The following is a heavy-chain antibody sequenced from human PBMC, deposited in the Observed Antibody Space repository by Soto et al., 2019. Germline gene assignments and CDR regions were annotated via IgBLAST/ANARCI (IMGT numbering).Heavy chain of an antibody. Sequence: QVQLVQSGAEVKKPGSSVKVSCKASGGTFSSYAISWVRQAPGQGLEWMGGIIPIFGTANYAQKFQGRVTVNASEAXSTAYMELSSLRSEDTAVYYCARGTDTAMVLHFDYWGQGTLVTVSS. CDR3: ARGTDTAMVLHFDY. CDR1: GGTFSSYA. V-gene: IGHV1-69*12. CDR2: IIPIFGTA. J-gene: IGHJ4*02. D-gene: IGHD5-18*01.